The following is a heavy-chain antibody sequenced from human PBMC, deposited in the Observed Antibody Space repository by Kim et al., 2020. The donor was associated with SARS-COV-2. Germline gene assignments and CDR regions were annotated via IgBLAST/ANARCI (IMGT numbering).Heavy chain of an antibody. CDR2: INTNTGNP. CDR1: GYTFTSYA. CDR3: AVLLWFEELRTARRGADY. D-gene: IGHD3-10*01. V-gene: IGHV7-4-1*02. Sequence: ASVKLSCKASGYTFTSYAMNWVRQAPGQGLEWMGWINTNTGNPTYAQGFTGRFVFSLDTSVSTAYLQISSLKAEDTAVYYCAVLLWFEELRTARRGADYWGQGTLVTVSS. J-gene: IGHJ4*02.